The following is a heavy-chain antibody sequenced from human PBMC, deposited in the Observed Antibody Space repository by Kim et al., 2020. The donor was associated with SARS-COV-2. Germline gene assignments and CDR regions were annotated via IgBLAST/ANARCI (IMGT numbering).Heavy chain of an antibody. CDR2: IYYSGST. CDR1: GGSISSYY. CDR3: ARYYYGSGSYYVTLDS. V-gene: IGHV4-59*01. Sequence: SETLSLTCTVSGGSISSYYWSWIRQPPGKGLEWIGYIYYSGSTNYNPSLKSRVTISVDTSKNQFSLKLSSVTAADTAVYYCARYYYGSGSYYVTLDSWGQGTLVTVSS. D-gene: IGHD3-10*01. J-gene: IGHJ4*02.